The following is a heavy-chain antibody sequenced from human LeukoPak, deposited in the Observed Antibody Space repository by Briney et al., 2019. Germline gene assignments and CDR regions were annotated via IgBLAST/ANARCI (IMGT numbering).Heavy chain of an antibody. Sequence: AGGSLRLSCAASGFTFSSYGIHWVRQAPGKGLEWVAVISYDGSNKYYADSVKGRFTISRDNSKNTLYLQMNSLRAEDTAVYYCAKTELRSWGQGTLVTVSS. D-gene: IGHD1-7*01. V-gene: IGHV3-30*18. CDR2: ISYDGSNK. CDR1: GFTFSSYG. J-gene: IGHJ4*02. CDR3: AKTELRS.